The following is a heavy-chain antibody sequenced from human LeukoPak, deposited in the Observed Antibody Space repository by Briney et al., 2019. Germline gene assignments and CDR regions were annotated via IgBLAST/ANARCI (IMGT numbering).Heavy chain of an antibody. Sequence: GGSLRLTCAASGFTIGTYAMTWVRQAPGKGLEWVSSISSTDSYIYYADSVKGRFTISRDNAKSSLYLQVNSLRAEDTAVYFCARESVAGISFDYWGQGTLVTVSS. CDR3: ARESVAGISFDY. J-gene: IGHJ4*02. D-gene: IGHD6-19*01. CDR2: ISSTDSYI. CDR1: GFTIGTYA. V-gene: IGHV3-21*01.